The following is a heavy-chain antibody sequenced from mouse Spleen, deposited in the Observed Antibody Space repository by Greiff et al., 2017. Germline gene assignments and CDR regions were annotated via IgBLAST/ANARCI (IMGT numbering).Heavy chain of an antibody. CDR1: GYSITSGYY. D-gene: IGHD4-1*01. V-gene: IGHV3-6*01. J-gene: IGHJ2*01. CDR2: ISYDGSN. CDR3: ARLTGDFDY. Sequence: DVQLQESGPGLVKPSQSLSLTCSVTGYSITSGYYWNWIRQFPGNKLEWMGYISYDGSNNYNPSLKNRISITRDTSKNQFFLKLNSVTTEDTATYYCARLTGDFDYWGQGTTLTVSS.